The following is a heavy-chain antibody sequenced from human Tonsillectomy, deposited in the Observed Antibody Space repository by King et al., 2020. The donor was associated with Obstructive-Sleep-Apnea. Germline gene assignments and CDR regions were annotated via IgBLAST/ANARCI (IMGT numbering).Heavy chain of an antibody. CDR1: GFSVTSSY. CDR3: ARDRYDYGLDNSTLHYYGMDV. V-gene: IGHV3-53*04. D-gene: IGHD3-16*01. Sequence: VQLVESGGGLVQPGGSLRLSCAASGFSVTSSYINWVRQAPGKGLEWVSVIDSSGTTHYADSLKGRFTISRHNSNNTVYLQMNSLRAEDTAVYYCARDRYDYGLDNSTLHYYGMDVWGQGTTVIVS. CDR2: IDSSGTT. J-gene: IGHJ6*02.